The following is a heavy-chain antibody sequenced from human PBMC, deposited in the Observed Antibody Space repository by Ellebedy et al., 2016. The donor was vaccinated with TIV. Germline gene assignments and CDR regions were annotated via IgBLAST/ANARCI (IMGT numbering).Heavy chain of an antibody. CDR1: GGSITNDCYH. V-gene: IGHV4-39*07. D-gene: IGHD1-14*01. CDR2: IHSSGLP. J-gene: IGHJ5*01. Sequence: MPSETLSLTCTVSGGSITNDCYHWGWIRQTPGRGLQWVGTIHSSGLPYYNPSLKSRVTLSADTSKAQVSLKLISVTAADTALYYCASDSNNIRWFYFWGQGTLVTVSS. CDR3: ASDSNNIRWFYF.